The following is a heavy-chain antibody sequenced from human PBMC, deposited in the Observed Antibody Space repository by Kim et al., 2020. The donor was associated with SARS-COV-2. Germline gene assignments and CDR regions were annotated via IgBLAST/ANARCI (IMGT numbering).Heavy chain of an antibody. Sequence: AREFQGRVTRTANESTGTAYMELSSLTSEDTAVYYCAREGGEMATIHFDYWGQGTLVTVSS. CDR3: AREGGEMATIHFDY. V-gene: IGHV1-69*01. J-gene: IGHJ4*02. D-gene: IGHD3-16*01.